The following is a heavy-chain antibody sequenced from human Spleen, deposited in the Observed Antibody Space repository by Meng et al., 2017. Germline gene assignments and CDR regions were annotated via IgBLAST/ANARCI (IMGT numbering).Heavy chain of an antibody. V-gene: IGHV1-2*06. CDR1: GYTLTGYY. Sequence: ASVKVSCKASGYTLTGYYMHWVRQAPGQGLEWMGRINPNTGGTNYAQKFQGRVTISADKSTGTAFMELSSLTSADTAIYYCARESRLWFGELDSWGQGTLVTVSS. D-gene: IGHD3-10*01. J-gene: IGHJ4*02. CDR2: INPNTGGT. CDR3: ARESRLWFGELDS.